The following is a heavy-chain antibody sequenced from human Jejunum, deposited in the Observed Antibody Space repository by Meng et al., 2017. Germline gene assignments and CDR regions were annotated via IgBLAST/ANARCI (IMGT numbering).Heavy chain of an antibody. D-gene: IGHD6-19*01. CDR2: MYQSGTT. CDR1: GASISSGNW. Sequence: QGRLQESGPGLVQPSETLSLTCAVSGASISSGNWWSWVRQPPGKGLEWIGEMYQSGTTNYNPSLKSRVTILLDTSKNQLSLELTSVTAADTAVYYCARHISVTGTRGFDYWGQGTLVTVSS. CDR3: ARHISVTGTRGFDY. J-gene: IGHJ4*02. V-gene: IGHV4-4*02.